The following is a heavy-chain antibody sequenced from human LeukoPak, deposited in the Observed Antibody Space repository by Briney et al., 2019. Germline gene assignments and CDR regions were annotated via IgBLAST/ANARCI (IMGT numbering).Heavy chain of an antibody. Sequence: NPSETLSLTCAVYGGSFSGYYWSWIRQPPGKGLEWIGEINHSGSTNYNPSLKSRVTISVDTSKNQFSLKLSSVTAADTAVYYCARGNWGTRPRLYYYGMDVWGQGTTVTVSS. J-gene: IGHJ6*02. CDR2: INHSGST. CDR1: GGSFSGYY. D-gene: IGHD7-27*01. CDR3: ARGNWGTRPRLYYYGMDV. V-gene: IGHV4-34*01.